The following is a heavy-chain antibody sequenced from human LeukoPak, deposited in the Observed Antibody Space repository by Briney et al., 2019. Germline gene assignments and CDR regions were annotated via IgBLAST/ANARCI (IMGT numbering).Heavy chain of an antibody. Sequence: GESLKISCKGSGYSFSTYWIGWVRQKPGKGLEWMGNIYPGDSDTRYSPSLQGQVTMSDDKSITTTYLQWSSLKASDTAMYYCARRGYCFSNRCSDAFHFWGQGTRVTVSS. V-gene: IGHV5-51*01. CDR3: ARRGYCFSNRCSDAFHF. CDR1: GYSFSTYW. CDR2: IYPGDSDT. J-gene: IGHJ3*01. D-gene: IGHD2-15*01.